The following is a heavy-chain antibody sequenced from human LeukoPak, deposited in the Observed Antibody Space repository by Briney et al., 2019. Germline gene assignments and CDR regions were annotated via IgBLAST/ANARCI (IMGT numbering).Heavy chain of an antibody. CDR1: GYTFTSYG. V-gene: IGHV1-18*01. CDR3: ARPYYYSGSLYYFDY. D-gene: IGHD1-26*01. CDR2: ISAYNGNT. Sequence: GPVKVSCKASGYTFTSYGISWVRQAPGQGLEWMGWISAYNGNTNYAQKLQGRVTMTTDTSTSTAYMELRSLRSDDTAVYYCARPYYYSGSLYYFDYWGQGTLVTVSS. J-gene: IGHJ4*02.